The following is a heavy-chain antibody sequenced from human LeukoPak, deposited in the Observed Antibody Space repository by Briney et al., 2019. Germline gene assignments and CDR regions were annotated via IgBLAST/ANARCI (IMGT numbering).Heavy chain of an antibody. D-gene: IGHD6-19*01. CDR2: ISGSGGST. CDR3: AKDGPPRIAVAGRPDY. J-gene: IGHJ4*02. V-gene: IGHV3-23*01. Sequence: GSLRLSCAASGFTFSSYAMSWVRQAPGKGLEGVSAISGSGGSTYYADSVKGRFTISRDNSKNTLYLQMNSLRAEDTAVYYCAKDGPPRIAVAGRPDYWGQGTLVTVSS. CDR1: GFTFSSYA.